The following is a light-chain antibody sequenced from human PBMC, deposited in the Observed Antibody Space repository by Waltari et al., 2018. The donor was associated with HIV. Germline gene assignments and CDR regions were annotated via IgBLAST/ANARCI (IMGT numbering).Light chain of an antibody. V-gene: IGKV3-11*01. Sequence: EIVLTQSPATLSLSPGERVTLSCRASQSVSSNLAWYQQKPGQAPRLLIYDASNRATGIPGRFSGSGSGTDFTLTITSLEPEDFAVYYCQQRSNWPRMYTFGQGTKLEIK. CDR3: QQRSNWPRMYT. CDR2: DAS. J-gene: IGKJ2*01. CDR1: QSVSSN.